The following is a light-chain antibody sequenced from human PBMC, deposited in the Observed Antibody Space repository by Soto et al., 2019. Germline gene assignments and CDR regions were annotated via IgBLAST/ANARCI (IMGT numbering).Light chain of an antibody. V-gene: IGKV3D-20*02. Sequence: DILSTECRVTLAWCSRGTANPSYRASQSVGSTYLAWYQQKPGQAPRLLIYGASSRATGIPDRFSGSGSGTDFTLSISSLEREHFALYYSQQRSNLPLTFGGGTKVDIK. CDR2: GAS. CDR1: QSVGSTY. CDR3: QQRSNLPLT. J-gene: IGKJ4*01.